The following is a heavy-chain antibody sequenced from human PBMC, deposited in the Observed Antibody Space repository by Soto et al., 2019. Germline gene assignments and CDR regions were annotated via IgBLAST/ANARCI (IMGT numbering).Heavy chain of an antibody. J-gene: IGHJ4*02. CDR2: INPNSGDT. CDR1: GHTFTGYY. Sequence: ASVKVSCKASGHTFTGYYIYWVRQAPGRGLEWMGWINPNSGDTNYAQKFQGRVTMTSHTSISTAYMELSSLRSDDAAVYFCARDSGYDRSGYSPFDYWGQGTLVTSPQ. V-gene: IGHV1-2*02. D-gene: IGHD3-22*01. CDR3: ARDSGYDRSGYSPFDY.